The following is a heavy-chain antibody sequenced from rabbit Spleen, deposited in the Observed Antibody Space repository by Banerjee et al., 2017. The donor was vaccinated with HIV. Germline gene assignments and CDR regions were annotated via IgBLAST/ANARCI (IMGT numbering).Heavy chain of an antibody. CDR1: GFSFTSGYD. CDR3: ARDDNGWDGYYFKL. D-gene: IGHD4-2*01. V-gene: IGHV1S40*01. CDR2: IYTGNGKN. J-gene: IGHJ4*01. Sequence: QSLEESGGGLVKPEGSLTLTCTASGFSFTSGYDMSWVRQAPGKGLEWIGFIYTGNGKNYYATWAKGRFTISKTSSTTVTLQMTSLTAADTATYFCARDDNGWDGYYFKLWGPGTLVTVS.